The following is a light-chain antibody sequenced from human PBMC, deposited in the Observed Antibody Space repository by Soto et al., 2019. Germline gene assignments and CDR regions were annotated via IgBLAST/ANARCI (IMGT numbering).Light chain of an antibody. CDR3: QQYGSSPWT. CDR1: QSVSSSY. Sequence: EIVLTQSPGTLSLSPGERATLSCRASQSVSSSYLAWYQQKPGEAPRLLIYGASTRATGIPDRFSGSGSVIHFTLIISGLVQDDFAVYYGQQYGSSPWTFGQGTKVEI. CDR2: GAS. V-gene: IGKV3-20*01. J-gene: IGKJ1*01.